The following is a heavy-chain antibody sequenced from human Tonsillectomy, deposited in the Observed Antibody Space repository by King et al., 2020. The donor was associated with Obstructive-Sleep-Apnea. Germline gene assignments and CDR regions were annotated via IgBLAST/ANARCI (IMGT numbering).Heavy chain of an antibody. CDR3: ARHDIQLWLIGMDV. V-gene: IGHV4-59*08. CDR2: IYYSGST. D-gene: IGHD5-18*01. CDR1: GGSISSYY. J-gene: IGHJ6*02. Sequence: VQLQESGPGLVKPSETLSLTCTVSGGSISSYYWSWIRQPPGKGLEWIGYIYYSGSTNYNPSLKSRVTISVDTSKKQFSLKLSSVTAADTAVYYCARHDIQLWLIGMDVWGQGTTVTVSS.